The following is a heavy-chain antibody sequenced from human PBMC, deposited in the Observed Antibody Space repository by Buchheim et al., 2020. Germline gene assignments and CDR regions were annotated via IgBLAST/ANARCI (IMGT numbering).Heavy chain of an antibody. V-gene: IGHV7-4-1*02. Sequence: QVQLVQSGSELKKPGASVKVSCKASGYTFTSYAMNWVRQAPGQGLEWMGWIKTNTGNPTYAQGFTGRFVFSFDTSVSTAFLQISSLKPEDTAVYYCARDRGFWSGYFFDSGASYYYGMDVWGQGTT. J-gene: IGHJ6*02. CDR3: ARDRGFWSGYFFDSGASYYYGMDV. D-gene: IGHD3-3*01. CDR2: IKTNTGNP. CDR1: GYTFTSYA.